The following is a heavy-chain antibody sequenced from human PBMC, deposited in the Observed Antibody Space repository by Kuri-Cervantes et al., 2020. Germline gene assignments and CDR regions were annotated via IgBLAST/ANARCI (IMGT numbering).Heavy chain of an antibody. CDR3: AGYSSSWYGLPGGVDV. CDR2: IYYSGST. Sequence: GSLRLSCTVSGGSISSSSYYWGWIRQPPGKGLEWIGSIYYSGSTYYNPSLKSRVTISVDTSKNQFSLKLSSVTAADTAVYYCAGYSSSWYGLPGGVDVWGQGTTVTVSS. D-gene: IGHD6-13*01. V-gene: IGHV4-39*01. J-gene: IGHJ6*02. CDR1: GGSISSSSYY.